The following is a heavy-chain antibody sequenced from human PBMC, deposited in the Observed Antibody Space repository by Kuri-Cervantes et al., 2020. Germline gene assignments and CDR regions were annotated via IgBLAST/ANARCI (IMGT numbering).Heavy chain of an antibody. Sequence: LSLTCAASGFTFSSYAMHWVRQAPGKGLEWVAVISYDGSNKYYADSVKGRFTISRDNSKNTLYLQMNSLRAEDTAVYYCAREKAYCGGDCYSSGAFDIWGQGTMVTVSS. J-gene: IGHJ3*02. CDR2: ISYDGSNK. CDR3: AREKAYCGGDCYSSGAFDI. V-gene: IGHV3-30*14. CDR1: GFTFSSYA. D-gene: IGHD2-21*02.